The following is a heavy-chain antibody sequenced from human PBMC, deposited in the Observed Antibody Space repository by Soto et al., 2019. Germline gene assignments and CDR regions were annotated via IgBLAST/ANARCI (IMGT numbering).Heavy chain of an antibody. J-gene: IGHJ4*02. CDR3: SRDCPCGLGYCTNGACFTNDF. CDR2: VRTYAYGETT. Sequence: PGGSLRLSCTTSGFTFGDYAMSWFRQTPGKGLEWVGFVRTYAYGETTEYAASVKGRFTVGRDNSRSTAYLHMSSLKTEDTGVYFCSRDCPCGLGYCTNGACFTNDFWGQGTLVTVSS. CDR1: GFTFGDYA. D-gene: IGHD2-8*01. V-gene: IGHV3-49*03.